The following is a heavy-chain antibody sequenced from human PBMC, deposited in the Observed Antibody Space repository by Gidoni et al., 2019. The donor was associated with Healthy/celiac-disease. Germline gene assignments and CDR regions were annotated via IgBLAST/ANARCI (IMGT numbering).Heavy chain of an antibody. CDR3: AKALLRFLEWLSADAFDI. D-gene: IGHD3-3*01. V-gene: IGHV3-23*01. J-gene: IGHJ3*02. CDR2: VSGSGGST. CDR1: GSTFSSHA. Sequence: EVQLLESGGGLVQPGGSLRLSCAASGSTFSSHAMSWDRQAPGKGLEWVSAVSGSGGSTYYAGSVKGRFTISRDNSKNTLYLQMNSLRAEDTAVYYCAKALLRFLEWLSADAFDIWGQGTMVTVSS.